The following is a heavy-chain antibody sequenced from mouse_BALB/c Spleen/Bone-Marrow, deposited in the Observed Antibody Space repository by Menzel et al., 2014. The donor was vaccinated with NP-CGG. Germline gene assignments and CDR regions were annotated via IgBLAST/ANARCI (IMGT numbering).Heavy chain of an antibody. V-gene: IGHV3-2*02. J-gene: IGHJ2*01. CDR1: GYSITSDYA. Sequence: EVKLVESGPGLVKPSQSLSLTCTVTGYSITSDYAWNLIRPFPGNILEWIGIISYSGGTDYNPTLKGRFSITRDKSKNQCFLQVNSVTAEDAATYYCARKFYYLDYWGHGTTLTVSS. CDR2: ISYSGGT. CDR3: ARKFYYLDY.